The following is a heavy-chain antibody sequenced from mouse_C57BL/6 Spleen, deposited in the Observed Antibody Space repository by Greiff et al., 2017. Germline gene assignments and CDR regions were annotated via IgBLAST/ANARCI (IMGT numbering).Heavy chain of an antibody. CDR3: ARDYDGGPFAY. J-gene: IGHJ3*01. CDR1: GYTFTNYW. CDR2: IYPGGGYT. V-gene: IGHV1-63*01. Sequence: QVQLQQSGAELVRPGTSVKMSCKASGYTFTNYWIGWAKQRPGHGLEWIGDIYPGGGYTNYNEKFKGKATLTADKSSSTAYMQFSSLTSEDSAIYYCARDYDGGPFAYWGQGTLVTVSA. D-gene: IGHD2-4*01.